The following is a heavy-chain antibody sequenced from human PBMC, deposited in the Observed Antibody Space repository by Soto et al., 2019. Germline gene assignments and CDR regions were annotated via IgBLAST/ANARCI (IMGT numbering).Heavy chain of an antibody. CDR3: ASAGNNPSNYYYGMDV. J-gene: IGHJ6*02. D-gene: IGHD3-10*01. CDR2: IDPSDSYT. V-gene: IGHV5-10-1*01. Sequence: GESLKISCKGSGYSFTSYWISWVRQMPGKGLEWMGRIDPSDSYTNYSPSFQGHVTISADKSISTAYLQWSSLKASDTAMYYCASAGNNPSNYYYGMDVWGQGTTVTVSS. CDR1: GYSFTSYW.